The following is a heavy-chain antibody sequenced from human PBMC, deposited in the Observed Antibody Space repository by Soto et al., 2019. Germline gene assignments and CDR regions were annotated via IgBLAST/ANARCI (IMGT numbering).Heavy chain of an antibody. J-gene: IGHJ4*02. V-gene: IGHV3-30*18. CDR1: GFPFSTYV. CDR2: LESDGGLE. CDR3: AKDWRRGGFCSSTKCYVQSSVGYFFDY. D-gene: IGHD2-2*01. Sequence: GGSLRLSCAASGFPFSTYVMHWVRLAPGKGLEWVAVLESDGGLEKYADSVKGRFTISRDNSRNTLYLQMNSLRTEDTAVYFCAKDWRRGGFCSSTKCYVQSSVGYFFDYWGQGTLVTVSS.